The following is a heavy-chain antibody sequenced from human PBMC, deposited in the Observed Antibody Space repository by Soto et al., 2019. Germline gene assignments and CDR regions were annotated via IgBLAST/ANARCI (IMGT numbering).Heavy chain of an antibody. CDR2: INHSGST. CDR1: GGSFSGYY. Sequence: QVQLQQWGAGLLKPSETLSLTCAVYGGSFSGYYWSWIRQPPGKGLDWIGEINHSGSTNYNPSLKSRVTISVDTSQNQFSLKLSSVTAADTAVYYCAVGVPSVYYYGMDVWGQGTTVTVSS. CDR3: AVGVPSVYYYGMDV. D-gene: IGHD3-3*01. J-gene: IGHJ6*02. V-gene: IGHV4-34*01.